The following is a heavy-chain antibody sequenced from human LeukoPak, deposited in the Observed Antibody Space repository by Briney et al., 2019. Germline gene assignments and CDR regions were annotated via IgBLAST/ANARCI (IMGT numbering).Heavy chain of an antibody. V-gene: IGHV3-30*18. D-gene: IGHD6-13*01. CDR1: GFTFSSYG. Sequence: PGRSLRLSCAASGFTFSSYGMHWVRQAPGKGLEWVAVIWYGGSNKYYADSVKGRFTISRDNSKNTLYLQMNSLRAEDTAVYYCAKDLVYSSSPGGWGQGTLVTVSS. CDR3: AKDLVYSSSPGG. J-gene: IGHJ4*02. CDR2: IWYGGSNK.